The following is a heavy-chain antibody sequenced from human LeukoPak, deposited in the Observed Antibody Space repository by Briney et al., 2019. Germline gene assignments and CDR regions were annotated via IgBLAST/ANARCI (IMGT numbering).Heavy chain of an antibody. D-gene: IGHD3-10*01. CDR1: GFTFSSYA. Sequence: GGSLRLSCAASGFTFSSYAMTWVRQAPGKGLEWVSAISGSGGSTYYADSVKGRFTISRDNSKNTLYLQMNSLRAEDTAVYYCAKGSGSGSYYLDYWGQGTLVTVSS. V-gene: IGHV3-23*01. CDR3: AKGSGSGSYYLDY. J-gene: IGHJ4*02. CDR2: ISGSGGST.